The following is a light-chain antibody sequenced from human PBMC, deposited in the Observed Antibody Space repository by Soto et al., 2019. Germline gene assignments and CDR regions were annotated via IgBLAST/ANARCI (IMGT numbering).Light chain of an antibody. J-gene: IGKJ3*01. CDR1: QSVSSN. CDR3: QQRGT. Sequence: IVMTQSPARLCVSPGERATLSCTASQSVSSNLAWYQQKPGQAPRLLIHGASTRATGSPARFSGSGSGTEFTLTISSLEPEDLAVYYCQQRGTVGHGTKVDIK. CDR2: GAS. V-gene: IGKV3-15*01.